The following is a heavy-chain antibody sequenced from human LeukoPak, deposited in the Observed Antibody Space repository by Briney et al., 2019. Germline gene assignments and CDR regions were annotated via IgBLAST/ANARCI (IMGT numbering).Heavy chain of an antibody. CDR1: GFTFSSYA. CDR3: AKGYCSSTSCRGWDDYGGNTDRY. J-gene: IGHJ4*02. CDR2: ISGSGSGT. V-gene: IGHV3-23*01. Sequence: PGGSLRLSCAASGFTFSSYAMSWVRQAPGKGLEWVSGISGSGSGTYYPDSVKGRFTISRDNSRNTLYLQMNSLRAEDTAVYYCAKGYCSSTSCRGWDDYGGNTDRYWGQGTLVTVSS. D-gene: IGHD2-2*01.